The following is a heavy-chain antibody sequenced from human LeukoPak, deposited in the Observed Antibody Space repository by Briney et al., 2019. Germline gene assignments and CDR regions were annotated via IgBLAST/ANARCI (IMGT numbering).Heavy chain of an antibody. V-gene: IGHV3-13*01. Sequence: GGSLRLSCAASGFTFSSYDMHWVRQATGKGLEWVSAIGTAGDTYYPGSVKGRFTISRENAKNSLYLQMNSLRAGDTAVYYCARGPSTAYGAHIFDYWGQGTLVTVSS. CDR3: ARGPSTAYGAHIFDY. CDR2: IGTAGDT. J-gene: IGHJ4*02. CDR1: GFTFSSYD. D-gene: IGHD4-17*01.